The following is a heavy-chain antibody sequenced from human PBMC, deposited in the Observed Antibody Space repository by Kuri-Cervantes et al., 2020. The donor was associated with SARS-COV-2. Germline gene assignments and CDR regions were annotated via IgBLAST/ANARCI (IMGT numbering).Heavy chain of an antibody. CDR1: GYTFTSYY. V-gene: IGHV1-46*01. D-gene: IGHD1-26*01. CDR3: ARVSGSYYRPYYFDY. CDR2: INPSGGST. J-gene: IGHJ4*02. Sequence: ASVKVSCKASGYTFTSYYMHWVRQAPGQGLEWMGIINPSGGSTSYAQKFQGRVTMTRDTSTSTVYMELSSLRSEDTAVYYCARVSGSYYRPYYFDYWGQGTLVTVSS.